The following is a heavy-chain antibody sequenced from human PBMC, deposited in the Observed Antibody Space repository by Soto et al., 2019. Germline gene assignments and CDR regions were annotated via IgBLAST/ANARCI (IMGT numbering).Heavy chain of an antibody. D-gene: IGHD6-19*01. V-gene: IGHV4-34*01. CDR3: ARASLEQWLVHSYYYGMDV. CDR2: INHSGST. Sequence: PLETLSLTCAVYGGSFSGYYWSWIRQPPGKGLEWIGEINHSGSTNYNPSLKSRVTISVDTSKNQFSLKLSSVTAADTAVYYCARASLEQWLVHSYYYGMDVWGQGTTVTVSS. CDR1: GGSFSGYY. J-gene: IGHJ6*02.